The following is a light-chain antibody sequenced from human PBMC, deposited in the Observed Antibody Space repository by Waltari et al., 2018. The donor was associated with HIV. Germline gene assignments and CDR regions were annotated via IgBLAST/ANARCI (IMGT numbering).Light chain of an antibody. J-gene: IGLJ1*01. CDR1: SLAIGLANY. CDR3: SSFSSGPSLYI. CDR2: VRH. V-gene: IGLV2-14*03. Sequence: SALIQPASVSGSPGPSITISCSGSSLAIGLANYVSWSQTFSGEAPKLIIYVRHKRPSGVADRFSGSKSGNTASLRIAGRRTDDEAGYFCSSFSSGPSLYIFGGGTQVSV.